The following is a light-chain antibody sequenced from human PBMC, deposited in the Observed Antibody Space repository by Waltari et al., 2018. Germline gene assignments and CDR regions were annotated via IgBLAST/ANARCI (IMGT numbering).Light chain of an antibody. CDR2: AAS. J-gene: IGKJ2*01. CDR1: QSISSY. Sequence: DIQMTQSPSSLSASVGDRITITCRASQSISSYLNWYQQKPGKAPKLLIYAASNLQSGVPSRFSGSGSGTDFTLTNSSLQPEDFATYYCQQSYSTPLYTFGQGTKLEIK. CDR3: QQSYSTPLYT. V-gene: IGKV1-39*01.